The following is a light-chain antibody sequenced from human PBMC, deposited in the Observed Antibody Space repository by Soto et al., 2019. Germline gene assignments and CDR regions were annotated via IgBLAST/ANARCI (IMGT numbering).Light chain of an antibody. CDR2: DAS. CDR3: QQYDNRPCT. V-gene: IGKV1-33*01. CDR1: QDLSNY. J-gene: IGKJ3*01. Sequence: DIQMTQSPSSLSASVGDRVTITCQSSQDLSNYLNWYQQKHGKAPKLLIYDASNLETGVPSRFSGSGSGTDFTFTISSLQPEDIATYYCQQYDNRPCTFVPGTKVDIK.